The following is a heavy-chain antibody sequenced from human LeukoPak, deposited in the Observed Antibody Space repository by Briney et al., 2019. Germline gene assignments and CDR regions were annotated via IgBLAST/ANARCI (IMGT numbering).Heavy chain of an antibody. V-gene: IGHV3-23*01. D-gene: IGHD2-15*01. CDR1: GFTFSNYA. CDR3: AKTVVDY. J-gene: IGHJ4*02. Sequence: GGSLRLSCAGSGFTFSNYAMNWVCQAPGKGLEWVSSISESGGTRDYADSVKGRFAISRDNSKNTLYLQMNSLRAEDTAVYYCAKTVVDYWGQGTLVTVSS. CDR2: ISESGGTR.